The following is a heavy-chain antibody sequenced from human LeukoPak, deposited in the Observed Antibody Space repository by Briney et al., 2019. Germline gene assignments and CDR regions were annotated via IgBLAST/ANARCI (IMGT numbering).Heavy chain of an antibody. D-gene: IGHD4-23*01. CDR3: ARDRWGYWYFDL. J-gene: IGHJ2*01. CDR2: IYSGGTT. V-gene: IGHV3-53*01. CDR1: GFTFSSYS. Sequence: GGSLRLSCAASGFTFSSYSMNWVRQAPGKGLEWVSVIYSGGTTYYADSVKGRFTISRDESKNTLYLQMNSLRAEDTAVYYCARDRWGYWYFDLWGRGTLVTVSP.